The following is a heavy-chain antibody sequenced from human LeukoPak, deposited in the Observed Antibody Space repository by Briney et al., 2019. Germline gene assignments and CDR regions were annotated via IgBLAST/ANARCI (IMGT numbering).Heavy chain of an antibody. V-gene: IGHV3-48*02. CDR1: GFSFSTYS. D-gene: IGHD4/OR15-4a*01. CDR2: ISISSTTI. CDR3: ARDQGMVNDAFDV. Sequence: PGGSLRLSCEPSGFSFSTYSMNWVRQAPGKGLEWISYISISSTTIYYADSVKGRFTISRDNSKNPLYLQMNNLRDDDTAVYYCARDQGMVNDAFDVWGQGTLVTVSS. J-gene: IGHJ3*01.